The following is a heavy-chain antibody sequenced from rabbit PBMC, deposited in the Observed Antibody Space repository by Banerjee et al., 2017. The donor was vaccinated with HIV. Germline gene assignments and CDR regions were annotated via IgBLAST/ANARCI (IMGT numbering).Heavy chain of an antibody. CDR3: GRGTDYYSDL. Sequence: QSLEESGGDLVKPGASLTLTCTASGFSFSSSYYMCWVRQAPGKGLEWIGCIYAGSSGSTYYASWAKGRFTISKTSSTTVTLQMTSLTAADTATYFCGRGTDYYSDLWGPGTLVTVS. CDR1: GFSFSSSYY. J-gene: IGHJ4*01. D-gene: IGHD1-1*01. CDR2: IYAGSSGST. V-gene: IGHV1S40*01.